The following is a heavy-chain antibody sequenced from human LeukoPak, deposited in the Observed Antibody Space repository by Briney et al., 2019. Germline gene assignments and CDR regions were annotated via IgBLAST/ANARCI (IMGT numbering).Heavy chain of an antibody. V-gene: IGHV1-8*01. J-gene: IGHJ5*02. CDR2: MNPQSGDT. Sequence: ASVKVSCKASGYTFTSYDINWVRQANGQGLEWMGWMNPQSGDTDYAQKFQGRVTMTRSPSITTAYMELTSLTYEDTAVYYCARVPRRGDQFDPWGQGTLVTVSS. CDR3: ARVPRRGDQFDP. CDR1: GYTFTSYD. D-gene: IGHD3-10*01.